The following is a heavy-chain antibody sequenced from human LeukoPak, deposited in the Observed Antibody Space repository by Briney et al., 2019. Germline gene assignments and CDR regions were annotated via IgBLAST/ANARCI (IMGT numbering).Heavy chain of an antibody. CDR2: INPNSGGT. Sequence: ASVKVSCKASGYTFTGYYMHWVRQAPGQGLEWMGWINPNSGGTNYAQKFQGRVTMTRDTSISTAYMELSRLRSDDTAVYYCARDPFRYCSSTSCYASDYWGQGTLVTVSS. CDR3: ARDPFRYCSSTSCYASDY. D-gene: IGHD2-2*01. J-gene: IGHJ4*02. CDR1: GYTFTGYY. V-gene: IGHV1-2*02.